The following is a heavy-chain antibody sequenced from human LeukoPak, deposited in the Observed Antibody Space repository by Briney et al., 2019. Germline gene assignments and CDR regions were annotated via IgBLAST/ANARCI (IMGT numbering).Heavy chain of an antibody. CDR3: ARGRAPAAAGRAFDI. CDR1: GYSVSSGYY. V-gene: IGHV4-38-2*02. J-gene: IGHJ3*02. D-gene: IGHD6-13*01. Sequence: PSETLSLTCTVSGYSVSSGYYWGWIRQPPGKGLEWIGSIYHSGDTYYNPSLKSRVTISVDTSKNQFSLKLSSVTAADTAVYSCARGRAPAAAGRAFDIWGQGTMVTVSS. CDR2: IYHSGDT.